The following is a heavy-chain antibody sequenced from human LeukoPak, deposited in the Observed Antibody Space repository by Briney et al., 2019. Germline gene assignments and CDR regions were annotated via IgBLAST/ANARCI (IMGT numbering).Heavy chain of an antibody. D-gene: IGHD3-3*01. J-gene: IGHJ4*02. CDR1: GFTFSSYA. CDR2: IGGDAVST. CDR3: AKDLWKADY. Sequence: GGSLRLSCAASGFTFSSYAMSWVRQAPGKGLEWVSAIGGDAVSTYYADSVKGRFSISRDNPKNTLYLQMNSLRADDTAVYYCAKDLWKADYWGQGTLVTVSS. V-gene: IGHV3-23*01.